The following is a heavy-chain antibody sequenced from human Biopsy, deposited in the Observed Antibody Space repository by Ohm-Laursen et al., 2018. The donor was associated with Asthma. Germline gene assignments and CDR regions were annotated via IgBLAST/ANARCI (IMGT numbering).Heavy chain of an antibody. V-gene: IGHV1-69*13. Sequence: ASVKVSCKSLGGTFNTYVIGWVRQAPGQGLEWMGGINSVFGTATYPQKFRDRVTITADDSTSTVYMELSSLRSEDTAVYYCARKAGSCISRTCYSLDFWGQGTLVTVSS. CDR2: INSVFGTA. J-gene: IGHJ4*02. CDR1: GGTFNTYV. D-gene: IGHD2-2*01. CDR3: ARKAGSCISRTCYSLDF.